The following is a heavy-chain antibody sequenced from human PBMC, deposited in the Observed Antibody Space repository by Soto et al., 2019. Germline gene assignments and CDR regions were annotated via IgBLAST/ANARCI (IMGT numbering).Heavy chain of an antibody. CDR3: ARANVDTAMVFGNWFDP. CDR2: IYYSGST. CDR1: GGSISSYY. V-gene: IGHV4-59*01. Sequence: SETLSLTCTVSGGSISSYYWSWIRQPPGKGLEWIGYIYYSGSTNYNPSLKSRVTISVDTSKNQFSLKLSSVTAADTAVYYCARANVDTAMVFGNWFDPWGQGTLVTAPQ. D-gene: IGHD5-18*01. J-gene: IGHJ5*02.